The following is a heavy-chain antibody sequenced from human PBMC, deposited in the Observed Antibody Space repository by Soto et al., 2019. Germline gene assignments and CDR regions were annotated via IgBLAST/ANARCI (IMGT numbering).Heavy chain of an antibody. CDR1: GFTFSSYS. CDR2: ISSSSSTI. CDR3: ARDTYGLNFDY. V-gene: IGHV3-48*01. D-gene: IGHD2-21*02. J-gene: IGHJ4*02. Sequence: GGSLRLSCAASGFTFSSYSMNWVRQAPGKGLEWVSYISSSSSTIYYADSVKGRFTISRDNAKNSLYLQMNSLRAEDTAVYYCARDTYGLNFDYWGQGTLVTVSS.